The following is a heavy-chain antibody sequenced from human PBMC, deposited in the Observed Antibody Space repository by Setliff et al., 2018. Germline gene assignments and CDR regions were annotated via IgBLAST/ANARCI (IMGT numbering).Heavy chain of an antibody. V-gene: IGHV1-69*05. J-gene: IGHJ6*02. CDR1: GGTFSSYA. CDR3: ARDITMIVVVITTFGGMDV. Sequence: ASVKLSCKASGGTFSSYAISWVRQAPGQGLEWMVGIIPIFGTANYAQKFQGRVTMTRDTSTSTVYMELSSLRSEDTAVYYCARDITMIVVVITTFGGMDVWGQGTTVTVSS. CDR2: IIPIFGTA. D-gene: IGHD3-22*01.